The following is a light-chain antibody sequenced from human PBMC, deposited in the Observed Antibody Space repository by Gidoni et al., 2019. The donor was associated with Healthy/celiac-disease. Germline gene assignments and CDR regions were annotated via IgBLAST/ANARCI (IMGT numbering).Light chain of an antibody. CDR2: QDS. V-gene: IGLV3-1*01. J-gene: IGLJ2*01. Sequence: SYELTQPPSVSVSPGQTASITCAGDKLGDKYACWYQQKPGPSPVLVIYQDSKRPSGIPERFSGSNSGNTATLTISGTQAMDEADYYCQAWDSSFLVFGGGTKLTVL. CDR1: KLGDKY. CDR3: QAWDSSFLV.